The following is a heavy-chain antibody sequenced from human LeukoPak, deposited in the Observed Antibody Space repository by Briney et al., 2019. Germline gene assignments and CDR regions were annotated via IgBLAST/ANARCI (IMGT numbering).Heavy chain of an antibody. Sequence: ASVKVSCKASGYTFSGHYMHWVRQAPGQGLEWMGWINPNSGGTNYAQKFQGRVTMTRDMSISTAYMELSRLRSDDTAVYYCARDLRGAAYYWGQGTLVTVSS. J-gene: IGHJ4*02. CDR2: INPNSGGT. CDR1: GYTFSGHY. D-gene: IGHD1-26*01. CDR3: ARDLRGAAYY. V-gene: IGHV1-2*02.